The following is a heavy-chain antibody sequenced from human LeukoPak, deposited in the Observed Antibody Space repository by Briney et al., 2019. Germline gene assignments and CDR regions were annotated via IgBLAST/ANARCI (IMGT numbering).Heavy chain of an antibody. CDR2: IWYDGSNK. CDR1: GFTFSSYG. D-gene: IGHD6-19*01. Sequence: QPGGSLRLSCAASGFTFSSYGMHWVRQAPGKGLEWVAVIWYDGSNKYYADSVKGRFTISRDNSKNTLYLQMSSLRAEDTAVYYCARDSSGWPNGVFDYWGQGTLVTVSS. J-gene: IGHJ4*02. CDR3: ARDSSGWPNGVFDY. V-gene: IGHV3-33*01.